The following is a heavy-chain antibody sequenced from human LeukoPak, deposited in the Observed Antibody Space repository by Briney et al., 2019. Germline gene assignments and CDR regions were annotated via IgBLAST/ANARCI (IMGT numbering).Heavy chain of an antibody. V-gene: IGHV3-48*01. D-gene: IGHD3-10*01. CDR1: GFTLSSYS. Sequence: GGSLRLSCAASGFTLSSYSMDWVRQAPGRGLQWVSYISGSGDTIYYADSVRGRFTISRDNSKNTLYLQMNSLRAEDTAVYYCAREGSGSYYSYYYYGMDVWGQGTTVTVSS. CDR2: ISGSGDTI. J-gene: IGHJ6*02. CDR3: AREGSGSYYSYYYYGMDV.